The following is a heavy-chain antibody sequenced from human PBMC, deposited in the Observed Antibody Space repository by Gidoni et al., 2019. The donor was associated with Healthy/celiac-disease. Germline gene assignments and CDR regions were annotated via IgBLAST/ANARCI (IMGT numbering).Heavy chain of an antibody. CDR3: ARDLRDYDILTAYYSNDY. CDR2: ISTSSSYI. Sequence: EVQLVESGGGLVKPGGSLRLSCAASGFTFSSYSMNWVRQAPGKGLEWVSSISTSSSYIYYADSVKGRFTISRDNAKNSLYLQMNSLRAEDTAVYYCARDLRDYDILTAYYSNDYWGQGTLVTVSS. CDR1: GFTFSSYS. V-gene: IGHV3-21*01. D-gene: IGHD3-9*01. J-gene: IGHJ4*02.